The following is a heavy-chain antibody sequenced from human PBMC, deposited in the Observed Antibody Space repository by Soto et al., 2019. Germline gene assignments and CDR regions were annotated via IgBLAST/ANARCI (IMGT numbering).Heavy chain of an antibody. CDR1: GGTFRTSA. CDR2: IMPVFRRP. Sequence: QVQLVQSGAAVKKPGSSVNVSCKASGGTFRTSAISWVRQAPGQGLEWVGGIMPVFRRPKYAQNFQDRVTITADESTSTAYMELNSLKSDDTAVYYCARDKDRLQLGGNYYFILDVWGQGTAVTVSS. V-gene: IGHV1-69*12. D-gene: IGHD1-1*01. J-gene: IGHJ6*02. CDR3: ARDKDRLQLGGNYYFILDV.